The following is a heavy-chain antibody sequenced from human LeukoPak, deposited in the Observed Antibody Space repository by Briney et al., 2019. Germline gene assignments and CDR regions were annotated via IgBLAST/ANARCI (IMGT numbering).Heavy chain of an antibody. CDR1: GYTFTGYY. CDR2: INPNSGGT. D-gene: IGHD5-18*01. V-gene: IGHV1-2*02. Sequence: APVTVSCMASGYTFTGYYMHWVRQAPGQGLEWMGWINPNSGGTNYAQKFQGRVTMTRDTSISTAYMELSRLRSDDTAVYYCARGSKIQLWLFDRDYSRHGSDYWGQGTLVTVSS. J-gene: IGHJ4*02. CDR3: ARGSKIQLWLFDRDYSRHGSDY.